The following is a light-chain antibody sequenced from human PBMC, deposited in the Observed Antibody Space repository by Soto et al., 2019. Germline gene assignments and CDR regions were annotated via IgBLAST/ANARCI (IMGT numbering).Light chain of an antibody. CDR2: GNS. J-gene: IGLJ2*01. CDR1: SSNIGAGYD. V-gene: IGLV1-40*01. Sequence: QSVLTQPPSVSGAPGQRVTISCTGSSSNIGAGYDVPWYQQLPGTAPKLLIYGNSNRPSGVPDRFSGSKSGTSASLAISGLEADDEADYYCQSYDSSLSVVFGGGTQLTVL. CDR3: QSYDSSLSVV.